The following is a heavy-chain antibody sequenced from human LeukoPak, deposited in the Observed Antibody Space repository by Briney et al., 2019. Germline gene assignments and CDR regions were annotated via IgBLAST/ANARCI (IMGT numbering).Heavy chain of an antibody. Sequence: SETLSLTCTVSGGSITNYYRSWIRQPPGKGLEWIGYVYYSGSTNYNPSLKSRVTISVDTSKNQFSLKLSSVTAADTAVYYCAATMVRGVHTHFDYWGQGTLVTVSS. D-gene: IGHD3-10*01. CDR2: VYYSGST. CDR3: AATMVRGVHTHFDY. V-gene: IGHV4-59*08. J-gene: IGHJ4*02. CDR1: GGSITNYY.